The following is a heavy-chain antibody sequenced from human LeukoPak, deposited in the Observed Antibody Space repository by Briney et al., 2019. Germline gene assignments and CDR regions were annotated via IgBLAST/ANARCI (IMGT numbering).Heavy chain of an antibody. CDR2: INAGNGNT. V-gene: IGHV1-3*01. CDR3: ARDCSSTSCYIAFDI. J-gene: IGHJ3*02. D-gene: IGHD2-2*02. Sequence: GASVKVSCKASGYTFTSYAMHWVRQAPGQRLEWMGWINAGNGNTKYSRKFQGRVTITRDTSASTAYMELSSLRSEDTAVYYCARDCSSTSCYIAFDIWGQGTMVTVSS. CDR1: GYTFTSYA.